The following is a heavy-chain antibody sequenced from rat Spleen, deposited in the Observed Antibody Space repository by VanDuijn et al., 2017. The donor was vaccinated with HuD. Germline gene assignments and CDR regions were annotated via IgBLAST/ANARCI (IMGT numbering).Heavy chain of an antibody. Sequence: EVQLVETGGGLVQPGRSLKLSCAASGFTFSDYYMAWVRQAPTKGLEWVTSISPSGATTNYRDSVKGRFTISRDNAKSTLYLQMGSLRSEDTATYYCARHTPFNYGTVGDYWGQGVMVTVSS. CDR2: ISPSGATT. J-gene: IGHJ2*01. CDR1: GFTFSDYY. V-gene: IGHV5-25*01. D-gene: IGHD1-11*01. CDR3: ARHTPFNYGTVGDY.